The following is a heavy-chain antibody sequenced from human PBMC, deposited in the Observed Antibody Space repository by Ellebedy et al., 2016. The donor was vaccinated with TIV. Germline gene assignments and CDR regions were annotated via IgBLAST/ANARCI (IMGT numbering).Heavy chain of an antibody. Sequence: AASVKVSCKASGGTFSSYAISWVRQAPGQGLDWMGRIIPILGVANYAQKFQGRVTITRDTSASTAYMELSSLRSEDTAVYYCARVKWELPFDYWGQGTLVTVSS. J-gene: IGHJ4*02. CDR3: ARVKWELPFDY. D-gene: IGHD1-26*01. CDR1: GGTFSSYA. V-gene: IGHV1-69*04. CDR2: IIPILGVA.